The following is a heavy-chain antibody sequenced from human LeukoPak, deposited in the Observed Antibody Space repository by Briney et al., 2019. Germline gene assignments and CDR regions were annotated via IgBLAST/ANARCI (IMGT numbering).Heavy chain of an antibody. Sequence: SETLSLTCAVYGGSFSGYYWSWIRQPPGKGLEWIGEINHSGSTNYNPSLKSRVTISVDTSKNQFSPKLSSVTAVDTAVYYCARGRMWYSSGWYYFDYWGQGTLVTVSS. CDR2: INHSGST. CDR1: GGSFSGYY. V-gene: IGHV4-34*01. CDR3: ARGRMWYSSGWYYFDY. D-gene: IGHD6-19*01. J-gene: IGHJ4*02.